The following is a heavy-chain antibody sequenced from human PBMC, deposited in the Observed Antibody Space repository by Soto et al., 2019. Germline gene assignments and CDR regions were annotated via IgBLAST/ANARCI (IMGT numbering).Heavy chain of an antibody. CDR3: ARAWGEAFDF. V-gene: IGHV4-59*01. D-gene: IGHD3-16*01. Sequence: QVQLQESGPGLVKPSETLSLTCTVSGGSISSYYWSWIRQPPGKGLEWIWYIYYTGSTNYNPSLKSRVTISVDTSKNQFSLKLSSVTAADTAVYYCARAWGEAFDFWGQGTLVTVSS. CDR2: IYYTGST. J-gene: IGHJ4*02. CDR1: GGSISSYY.